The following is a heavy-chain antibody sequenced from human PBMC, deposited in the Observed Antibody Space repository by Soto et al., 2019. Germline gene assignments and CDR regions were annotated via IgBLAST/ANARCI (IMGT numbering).Heavy chain of an antibody. CDR2: IYSGGST. CDR3: ARSWAVAGSYDY. D-gene: IGHD6-19*01. V-gene: IGHV3-66*01. Sequence: EVQLVESGGGLVQPGGSLRLSCAASGFTVSSNYMNWVRQAPGKGLEWVSVIYSGGSTYYADSVKGRFTISRDNSKNMLYLQMNCPRAEDTAVYYCARSWAVAGSYDYWGQGTLVTVSS. J-gene: IGHJ4*02. CDR1: GFTVSSNY.